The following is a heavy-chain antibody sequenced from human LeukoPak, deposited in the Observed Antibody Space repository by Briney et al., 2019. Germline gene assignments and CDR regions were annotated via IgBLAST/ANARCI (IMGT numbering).Heavy chain of an antibody. V-gene: IGHV1-69*13. CDR1: GGTFSSYA. D-gene: IGHD2-2*01. J-gene: IGHJ6*02. CDR3: ARDKGYCSSTSCYDAYYGMDV. Sequence: ASVKVSCKASGGTFSSYAISWVRQAPGQGLEWMGGIIPIFGIANYAQKFQGRVTITADESTSTAYMELSSLRSEDTAVYYCARDKGYCSSTSCYDAYYGMDVWGQGTTVTVSS. CDR2: IIPIFGIA.